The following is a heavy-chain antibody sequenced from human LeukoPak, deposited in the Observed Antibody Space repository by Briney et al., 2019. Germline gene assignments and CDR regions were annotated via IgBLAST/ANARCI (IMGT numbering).Heavy chain of an antibody. CDR2: IIPIFGTA. CDR1: GGTFSSYA. J-gene: IGHJ5*02. D-gene: IGHD2-2*02. V-gene: IGHV1-69*13. Sequence: ASVKVSCKASGGTFSSYAISWVRQAPGQGLEWMEGIIPIFGTANYAQKFQGRVTITADESTSTAYMELSSLRSEDTAVYYCARVPAAINVWFDPWGQRTLVTVSS. CDR3: ARVPAAINVWFDP.